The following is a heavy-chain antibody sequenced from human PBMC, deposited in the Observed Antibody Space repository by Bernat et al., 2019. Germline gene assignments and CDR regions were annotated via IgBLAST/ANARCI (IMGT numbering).Heavy chain of an antibody. CDR2: LWYDGSNK. V-gene: IGHV3-33*01. D-gene: IGHD2-21*02. CDR1: GFTFSSYG. Sequence: QVQLVESGGGVVQPGRSLRLSCAASGFTFSSYGMHWVRQAPGKGLEWVAVLWYDGSNKYYADSVKGRFTISRDNSKNTLYLQMNSLRAEDTAFYYCAGDNCGGDCYCFDYWGQGTLVTVSS. CDR3: AGDNCGGDCYCFDY. J-gene: IGHJ4*02.